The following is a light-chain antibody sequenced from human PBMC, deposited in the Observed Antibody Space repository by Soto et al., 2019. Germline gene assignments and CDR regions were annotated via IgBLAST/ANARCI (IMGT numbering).Light chain of an antibody. J-gene: IGKJ4*01. CDR1: QGIAPY. CDR3: QTYNRAPLT. Sequence: DGQMTQSTSSLSAFVGDRVTITCRASQGIAPYLAWFQQKPGKVPKLLIYATSTLQSRVPSRFSGSGSGTDFHLTISSLQPEEVGTYYCQTYNRAPLTFGGGTKVEIK. CDR2: ATS. V-gene: IGKV1-27*01.